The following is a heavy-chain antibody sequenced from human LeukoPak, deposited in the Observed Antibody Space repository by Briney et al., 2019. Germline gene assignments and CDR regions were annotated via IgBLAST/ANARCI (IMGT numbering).Heavy chain of an antibody. CDR3: GRAFIVVKAAAINGPINWFDP. J-gene: IGHJ5*02. D-gene: IGHD2-2*02. CDR2: INPSDSSA. CDR1: GYIFTSYG. Sequence: ASVKVSCKASGYIFTSYGISWVRQAPGQGLEWMGMINPSDSSATYPQKFQGRVTMTRDTSTSTVYMELSSLRSEDTAVYYCGRAFIVVKAAAINGPINWFDPWGQGTLVTVSS. V-gene: IGHV1-46*01.